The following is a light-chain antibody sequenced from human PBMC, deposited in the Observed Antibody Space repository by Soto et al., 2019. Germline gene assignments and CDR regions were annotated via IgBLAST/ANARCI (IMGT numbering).Light chain of an antibody. V-gene: IGKV3-20*01. J-gene: IGKJ3*01. CDR2: GAS. CDR1: QSVSSSY. CDR3: XXXGSSPLFT. Sequence: EIVLTQSPGTLSLSPGERATLSCRASQSVSSSYLAWYQQKPGQAPRLLMYGASSRATGIPDRFSGSGSGXXXXXXXXXXXXXXXAXYXXXXXGSSPLFTFGPGTKVDIK.